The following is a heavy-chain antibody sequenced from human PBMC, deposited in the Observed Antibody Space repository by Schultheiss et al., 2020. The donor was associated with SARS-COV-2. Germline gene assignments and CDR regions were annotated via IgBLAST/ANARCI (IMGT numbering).Heavy chain of an antibody. J-gene: IGHJ4*02. CDR2: ISSSSSYI. CDR3: ARDLEYSSSPIDY. V-gene: IGHV3-21*01. CDR1: GFTFSNYR. Sequence: GGSLRLSCAASGFTFSNYRMGWVRQAPGQGLEWVSSISSSSSYIYYADSVKGRFTISRDNAKNSLYLQMNSLRDEDTAVYYCARDLEYSSSPIDYWGQGTLVTVSS. D-gene: IGHD6-6*01.